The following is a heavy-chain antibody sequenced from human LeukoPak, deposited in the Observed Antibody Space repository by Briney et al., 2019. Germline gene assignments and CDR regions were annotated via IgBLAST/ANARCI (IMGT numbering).Heavy chain of an antibody. J-gene: IGHJ3*02. CDR2: IRGDGVST. V-gene: IGHV3-43*02. CDR3: AKANSGWPIGGGAFDI. Sequence: AGSMRLSSAASGFISDDYAVGWDRQADGEVLGWVSLIRGDGVSTYYADSVKGQFTISRDNSENSLYLQMNRLRTEDTALYYCAKANSGWPIGGGAFDIWGQGTMATVSS. D-gene: IGHD6-19*01. CDR1: GFISDDYA.